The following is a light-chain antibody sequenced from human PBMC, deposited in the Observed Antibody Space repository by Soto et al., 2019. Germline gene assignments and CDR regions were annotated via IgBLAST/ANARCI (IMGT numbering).Light chain of an antibody. V-gene: IGKV3-15*01. Sequence: EIVLTQSPGTLSLSPGERATLSCRASQSVFNNHIGWYQQKPGQAPRRLIFGASTRATGIPARFSGSGSGTEFTLTISSLQSEDFAVYYCQQYNNWPGTFGQGTKVDIK. CDR1: QSVFNN. CDR2: GAS. J-gene: IGKJ1*01. CDR3: QQYNNWPGT.